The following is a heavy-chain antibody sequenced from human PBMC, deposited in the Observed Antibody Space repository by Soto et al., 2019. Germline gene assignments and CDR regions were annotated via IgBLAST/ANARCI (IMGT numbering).Heavy chain of an antibody. J-gene: IGHJ4*02. CDR1: GGTFSSYT. CDR2: IIPILGIA. Sequence: ASVKVSCKASGGTFSSYTISWVRQAPGQGLEWMGGIIPILGIANYAQKFQGRVTITADKSTSTAYMELSSLRSEDTAVYYCATLVQLERPPYYFAYWGQGTLVTVSS. V-gene: IGHV1-69*10. D-gene: IGHD1-1*01. CDR3: ATLVQLERPPYYFAY.